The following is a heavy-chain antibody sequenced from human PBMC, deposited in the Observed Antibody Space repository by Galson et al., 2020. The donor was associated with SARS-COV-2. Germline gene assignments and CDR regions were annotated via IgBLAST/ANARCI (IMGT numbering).Heavy chain of an antibody. CDR2: INPNSGGT. J-gene: IGHJ1*01. Sequence: ASVKVSCKASGYTFTGYYMHWVRQAPGQGLEWMGWINPNSGGTNSVQKFQGRVTMTRDTSITTAYMELSSLRSDDTAVYYCARSSLTVADSAEYFQHWGQGILVTVSS. CDR3: ARSSLTVADSAEYFQH. V-gene: IGHV1-2*02. CDR1: GYTFTGYY. D-gene: IGHD6-19*01.